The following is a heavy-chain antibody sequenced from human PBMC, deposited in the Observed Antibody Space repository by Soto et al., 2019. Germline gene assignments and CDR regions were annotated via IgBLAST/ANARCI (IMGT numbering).Heavy chain of an antibody. D-gene: IGHD3-3*01. CDR2: MNPNSDNT. J-gene: IGHJ6*02. V-gene: IGHV1-8*01. Sequence: ASVKVSCKASGYTFTSYDINWVRQATGQGLEWMGWMNPNSDNTGYAQKFQGRVTMTRNTSISTAYMELSSLRSEDTAVYYCARGASITIFGVVYYYHGMDVWGQGTTVTVSS. CDR1: GYTFTSYD. CDR3: ARGASITIFGVVYYYHGMDV.